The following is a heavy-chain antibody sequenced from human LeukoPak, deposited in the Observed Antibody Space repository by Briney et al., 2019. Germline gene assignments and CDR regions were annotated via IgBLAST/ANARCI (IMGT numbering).Heavy chain of an antibody. V-gene: IGHV3-7*04. CDR1: GFTFSNYW. CDR2: IKEDGSEK. CDR3: ARDSQHLNFDY. J-gene: IGHJ4*02. Sequence: GGSLRLSCAASGFTFSNYWMNWVRQAPGKGLEWVANIKEDGSEKFYVASVKGRFIIYRDNAKNSLYLQMNSLRAEDTAVYYCARDSQHLNFDYWGQGTLVTVSS. D-gene: IGHD3-3*02.